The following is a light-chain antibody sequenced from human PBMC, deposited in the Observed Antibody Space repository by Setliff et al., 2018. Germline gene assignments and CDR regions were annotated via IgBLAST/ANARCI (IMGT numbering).Light chain of an antibody. CDR3: QQSYTAPVT. CDR2: STS. V-gene: IGKV1-39*01. J-gene: IGKJ1*01. CDR1: QSISTY. Sequence: DIQMTQSPSSLSASVGDRVTITCRASQSISTYLNWYQQKPGKAPKVLICSTSSLQSGVPPRFSGSGYGTDFTLTISSLQPEDFATYYCQQSYTAPVTFGQGTKVDIK.